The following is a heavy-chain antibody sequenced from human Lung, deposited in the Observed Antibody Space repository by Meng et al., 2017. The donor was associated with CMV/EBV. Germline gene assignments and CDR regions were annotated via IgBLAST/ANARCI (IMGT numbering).Heavy chain of an antibody. CDR3: ARDPHFGALDY. J-gene: IGHJ4*02. CDR2: IKYDGSEK. D-gene: IGHD3-10*01. V-gene: IGHV3-7*01. CDR1: GFTFSNSY. Sequence: GESLKISCIASGFTFSNSYMSWIRQPPGKGLEWVANIKYDGSEKAYVGSVKGRFTISRDNTKNSLYLQMNSLTAEDTAVYYCARDPHFGALDYWGQGTLVXGSS.